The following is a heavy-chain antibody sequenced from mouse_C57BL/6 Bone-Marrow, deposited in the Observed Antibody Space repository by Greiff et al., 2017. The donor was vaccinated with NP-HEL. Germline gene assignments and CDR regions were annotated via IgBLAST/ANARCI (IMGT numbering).Heavy chain of an antibody. CDR3: ALYDGYYPAWFAY. CDR1: GYTFTDYY. Sequence: EVQGVESGPVLVKPGASVKMSCKASGYTFTDYYMNWVKQSHGKSLEWIGVINPYNGGTSYNQKFKGKATLTVDKSSSTAYMELNSLTSEDSAVYYCALYDGYYPAWFAYWGQGTLVTVSA. J-gene: IGHJ3*01. D-gene: IGHD2-3*01. CDR2: INPYNGGT. V-gene: IGHV1-19*01.